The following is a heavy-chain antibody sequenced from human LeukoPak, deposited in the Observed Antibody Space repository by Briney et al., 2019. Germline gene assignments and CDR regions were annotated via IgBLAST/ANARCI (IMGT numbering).Heavy chain of an antibody. CDR3: ARCYSTLYYCYGMDV. Sequence: SVKVSCKASGGTFSSYAISWVRQAPGQGLEWMGRINPILGIANYAQKFQGRVTITADKSTSTAYMELSSLRSEDTAVYYCARCYSTLYYCYGMDVWGQGTTVTVSS. CDR1: GGTFSSYA. CDR2: INPILGIA. J-gene: IGHJ6*02. D-gene: IGHD3-10*01. V-gene: IGHV1-69*04.